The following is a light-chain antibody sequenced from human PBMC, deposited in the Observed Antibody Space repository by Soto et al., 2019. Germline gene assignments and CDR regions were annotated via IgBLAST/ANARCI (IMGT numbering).Light chain of an antibody. CDR2: DAS. J-gene: IGKJ3*01. V-gene: IGKV3-11*01. CDR1: QSVSSY. Sequence: EIVLTQSPATLSLSPGERATLSCRASQSVSSYLAWYQQKPCQAPRLLIYDASTKSAGMPARFSGSGSRTDFTPSISTLVLYLYAVDNRQKRIKWPLTFGPATKVDIK. CDR3: QKRIKWPLT.